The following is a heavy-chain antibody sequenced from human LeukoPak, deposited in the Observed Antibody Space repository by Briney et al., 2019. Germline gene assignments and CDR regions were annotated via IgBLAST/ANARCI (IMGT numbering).Heavy chain of an antibody. V-gene: IGHV1-69*04. CDR2: IIPILGIA. D-gene: IGHD6-13*01. Sequence: SVKVSCKASGGTFSSYAISWVRQAPGQGLEWMGRIIPILGIANYAQKFQGRVTITADKSTSTAYMELSSLRSEDTAVYYRARAGIAAAGHIFDYWGQGTLVTVSS. CDR3: ARAGIAAAGHIFDY. J-gene: IGHJ4*02. CDR1: GGTFSSYA.